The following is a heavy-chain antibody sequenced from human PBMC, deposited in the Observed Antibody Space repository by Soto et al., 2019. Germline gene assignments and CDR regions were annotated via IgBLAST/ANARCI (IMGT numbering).Heavy chain of an antibody. CDR1: GFTLSSYF. D-gene: IGHD7-27*01. CDR2: ISNSGGST. Sequence: EVQLLESGGGMVQPGGSLRLSCVASGFTLSSYFMTWVRQAPGKGLEWVSAISNSGGSTYYADSVKGRFTISRDNSHNTLYLQMNNLRAEDMARYYCAKDLEKWLVQLGGLDTWGQGAQVTVSS. J-gene: IGHJ5*02. CDR3: AKDLEKWLVQLGGLDT. V-gene: IGHV3-23*01.